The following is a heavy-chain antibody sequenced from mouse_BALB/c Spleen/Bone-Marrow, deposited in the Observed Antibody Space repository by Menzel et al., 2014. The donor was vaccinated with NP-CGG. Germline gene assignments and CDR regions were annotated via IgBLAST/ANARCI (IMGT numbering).Heavy chain of an antibody. V-gene: IGHV3-8*02. CDR2: ISYSGST. CDR1: GDSIXGGY. D-gene: IGHD4-1*01. CDR3: ATGNAMDY. J-gene: IGHJ4*01. Sequence: EVQLQQSGPSLVKPSQTLSLPCSVTGDSIXGGYWNWIRKFPGDKLEYMGYISYSGSTYYNPSLKSRISITRDTSKNQYYLQLNSVTTEDTATYYCATGNAMDYWGQGTSVTVSS.